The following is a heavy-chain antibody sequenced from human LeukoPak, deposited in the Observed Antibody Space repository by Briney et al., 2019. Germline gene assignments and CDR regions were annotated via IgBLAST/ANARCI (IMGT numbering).Heavy chain of an antibody. CDR2: TYYRSKWYH. Sequence: SQTLSLTFAISGDRVSNNSAAWNWLRQSPSRGLEGLGSTYYRSKWYHAYAVSVKRRVTTNPDTSKNQFSLQLNSVTPEDTAVYYCARVKTVNIVAPIKVKVGWRFDPWGQGTLVTVSS. V-gene: IGHV6-1*01. J-gene: IGHJ5*02. D-gene: IGHD5-12*01. CDR3: ARVKTVNIVAPIKVKVGWRFDP. CDR1: GDRVSNNSAA.